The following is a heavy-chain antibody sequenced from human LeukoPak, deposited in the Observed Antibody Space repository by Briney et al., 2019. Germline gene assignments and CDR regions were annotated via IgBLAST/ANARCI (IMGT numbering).Heavy chain of an antibody. D-gene: IGHD6-19*01. CDR2: IIPIFGTA. Sequence: ASVKVSCKASGGTFSSYDISWVREAPGQGLEWMGGIIPIFGTANYAQKFQGRVTITADESTSTAYMELSSLRSEDTAVYYCARGSSSGWPKNSYYFDYWGQGTLVTVSS. J-gene: IGHJ4*02. CDR1: GGTFSSYD. V-gene: IGHV1-69*13. CDR3: ARGSSSGWPKNSYYFDY.